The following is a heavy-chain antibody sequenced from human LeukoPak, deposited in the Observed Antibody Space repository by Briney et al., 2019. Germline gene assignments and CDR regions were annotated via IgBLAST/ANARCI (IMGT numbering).Heavy chain of an antibody. J-gene: IGHJ4*02. CDR3: ARVLLWFGGHFDY. V-gene: IGHV4-30-4*01. D-gene: IGHD3-10*01. CDR2: IYYSGST. Sequence: SETLSLTCTVSGGSISSGDYYWSWIRQPPGKGLEWIGYIYYSGSTYYNPFLKSRVTISVDASKNQFSLKLSSVTAADTAVYYCARVLLWFGGHFDYWGQGTLVTVSS. CDR1: GGSISSGDYY.